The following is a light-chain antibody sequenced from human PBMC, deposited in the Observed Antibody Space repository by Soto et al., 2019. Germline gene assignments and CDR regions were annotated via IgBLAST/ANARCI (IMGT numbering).Light chain of an antibody. Sequence: ETVLTQSPGTLSLSPGERATLSCRASQSVTTSYLAWYQRKPGQAPRLLIYGASSRATSIPNRISGGGSGTVFTLTSSRQEPEDCAVYYCQHYGSSPRFGQGTKVDIK. J-gene: IGKJ1*01. CDR1: QSVTTSY. CDR3: QHYGSSPR. V-gene: IGKV3-20*01. CDR2: GAS.